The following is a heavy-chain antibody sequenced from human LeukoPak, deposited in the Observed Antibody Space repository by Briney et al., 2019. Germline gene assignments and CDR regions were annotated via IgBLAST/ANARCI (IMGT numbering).Heavy chain of an antibody. CDR3: ARGVAEYTFDY. V-gene: IGHV4-59*11. CDR1: GGSISSHY. Sequence: SETLSLTCTVSGGSISSHYWSWIRQPPGKGLEWIGYIYYSGSTNYNPSLKSRVTIPVDTSKNQFSLKLSSVTAADTAVYYCARGVAEYTFDYWGQGTLVTVSS. D-gene: IGHD2/OR15-2a*01. J-gene: IGHJ4*02. CDR2: IYYSGST.